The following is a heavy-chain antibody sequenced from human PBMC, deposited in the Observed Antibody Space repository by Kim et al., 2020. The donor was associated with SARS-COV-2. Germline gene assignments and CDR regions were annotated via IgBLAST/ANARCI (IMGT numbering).Heavy chain of an antibody. CDR2: SGEPT. Sequence: SGEPTTYRKPVEGRLTVSKDNSKNTLYLPMSSRRAEDTAIYYCANPRQPDYWGQGTLVTVSS. CDR3: ANPRQPDY. D-gene: IGHD6-13*01. J-gene: IGHJ4*02. V-gene: IGHV3-23*01.